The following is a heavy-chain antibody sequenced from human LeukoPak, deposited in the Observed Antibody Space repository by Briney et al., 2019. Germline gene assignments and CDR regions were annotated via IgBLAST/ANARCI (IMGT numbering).Heavy chain of an antibody. J-gene: IGHJ3*01. D-gene: IGHD2-2*01. Sequence: GGSLRLSCSASGFTFNSYSMHWVRQAPGKGLEYVSAISSDGGGTYYADSVKGRFTISRDNPKNTVDLQMSSLRVEDTAVYYCVKDFSFCTTTSCYGEGYPAFDVWGQGTTVTVSS. CDR3: VKDFSFCTTTSCYGEGYPAFDV. V-gene: IGHV3-64D*06. CDR2: ISSDGGGT. CDR1: GFTFNSYS.